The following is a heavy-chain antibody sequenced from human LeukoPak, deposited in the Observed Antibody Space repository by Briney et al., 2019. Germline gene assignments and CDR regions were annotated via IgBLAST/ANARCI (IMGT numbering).Heavy chain of an antibody. V-gene: IGHV3-30*04. Sequence: GGSLRLSCAASGFTFSSYAMHWVRQAPGKGLEWVAVISYDGSNKYYADSVKGRFTISRDNSKNTLYLQMNSLRAEDAAVYYCASLWFGELPFDYWGQGTLVTVSS. CDR3: ASLWFGELPFDY. CDR2: ISYDGSNK. J-gene: IGHJ4*02. D-gene: IGHD3-10*01. CDR1: GFTFSSYA.